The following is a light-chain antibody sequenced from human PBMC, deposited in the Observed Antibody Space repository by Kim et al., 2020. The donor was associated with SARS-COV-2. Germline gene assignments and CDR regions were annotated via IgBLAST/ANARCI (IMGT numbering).Light chain of an antibody. CDR1: QSVSSTY. J-gene: IGKJ1*01. CDR2: GAS. CDR3: QQYGSSQWT. Sequence: FSPGERATLSCRASQSVSSTYFAWYQQKPGQAPRLLIYGASIRATGIPDRFSGSGSGTDFTLTISRLEPEDFAVYYCQQYGSSQWTFGQGTKLEI. V-gene: IGKV3-20*01.